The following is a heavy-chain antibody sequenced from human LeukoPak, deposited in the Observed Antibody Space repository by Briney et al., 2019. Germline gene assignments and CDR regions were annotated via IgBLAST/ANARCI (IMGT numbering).Heavy chain of an antibody. Sequence: PGGSLRLSCVASGFAFSSYAMGWVRQAPGKGLEWASAISGSDGSTYYADSVKGRFTISRDNSKNTLYLQMNSLTAEDTAEYYCAKDISRVAARCVDYWGQGTLVTVSS. D-gene: IGHD6-6*01. CDR2: ISGSDGST. CDR3: AKDISRVAARCVDY. J-gene: IGHJ4*02. CDR1: GFAFSSYA. V-gene: IGHV3-23*01.